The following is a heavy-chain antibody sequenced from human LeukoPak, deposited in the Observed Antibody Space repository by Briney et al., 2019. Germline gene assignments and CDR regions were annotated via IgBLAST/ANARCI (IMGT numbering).Heavy chain of an antibody. Sequence: SETLSLTCTVSGVSISSYYWSWIRQPPGKGLEWIGYIYYSGSTNYNPSLKSRVTISVDTSKNQFSLKLSSVTAADTAVYYCARDRAVATIGGVDYWGQGTLVTVSS. V-gene: IGHV4-59*01. CDR2: IYYSGST. CDR3: ARDRAVATIGGVDY. CDR1: GVSISSYY. D-gene: IGHD5-12*01. J-gene: IGHJ4*02.